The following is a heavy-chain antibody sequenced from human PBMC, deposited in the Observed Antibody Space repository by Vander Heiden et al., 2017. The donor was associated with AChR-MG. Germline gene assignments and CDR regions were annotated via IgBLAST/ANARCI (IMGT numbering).Heavy chain of an antibody. J-gene: IGHJ6*02. D-gene: IGHD6-19*01. V-gene: IGHV1-69*01. CDR1: GGTFSSYA. CDR3: ASDSQWLVRGGLYYYYGMDV. CDR2: IIPIFGTA. Sequence: QVQLVQSGAEVKKPGSSVKVSCKASGGTFSSYAISWVRQAPGQGLEWMGGIIPIFGTANYAQKFQGRVTITADESTSTAYMELSSLRSEDTAVYYCASDSQWLVRGGLYYYYGMDVWGQGTTVTVSS.